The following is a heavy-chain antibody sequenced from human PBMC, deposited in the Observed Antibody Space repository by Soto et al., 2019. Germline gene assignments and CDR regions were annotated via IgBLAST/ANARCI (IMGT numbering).Heavy chain of an antibody. CDR2: ISAYNGNT. V-gene: IGHV1-18*04. J-gene: IGHJ5*02. Sequence: QVQLVQSGAEVKKPGASWKVSCKASGYTFTSYGISWVRQAPGQGREWMEWISAYNGNTNNAQQVQGRVTMTTDTTTSTAYMELGSLRTDDTAVYYCAKDPTGGWQQLSWFDPWGQGTLVTVSS. CDR3: AKDPTGGWQQLSWFDP. CDR1: GYTFTSYG. D-gene: IGHD6-13*01.